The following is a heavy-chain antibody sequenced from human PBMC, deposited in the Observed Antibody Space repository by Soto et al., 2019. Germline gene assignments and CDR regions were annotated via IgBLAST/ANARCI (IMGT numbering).Heavy chain of an antibody. CDR3: AREPMVRAAHGFDI. V-gene: IGHV1-2*02. CDR1: GYTFTGYY. D-gene: IGHD3-10*01. Sequence: QVQLVQSGAEVKKPGASVKVSCKASGYTFTGYYMHWVRQAPGQGPEWMGWINPNSVGTNYAQKFQGRVTMTRDTSISTAYMELSRLRSDDTAVYYCAREPMVRAAHGFDIWCQGTMVTVSS. CDR2: INPNSVGT. J-gene: IGHJ3*02.